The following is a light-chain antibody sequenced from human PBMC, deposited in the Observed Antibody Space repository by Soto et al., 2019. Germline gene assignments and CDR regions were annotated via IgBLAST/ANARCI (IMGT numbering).Light chain of an antibody. CDR1: KNDIGVYDF. J-gene: IGLJ1*01. CDR3: KSYAGSNTYV. V-gene: IGLV2-8*01. CDR2: EVV. Sequence: QPPSSSGSPGQSVTIACTGAKNDIGVYDFVSWYQHHPGKAPRLIIYEVVQRPSGVPDRFSGSKSGNTASLTVSGLQAADEADYFCKSYAGSNTYVFGSGTKVTVL.